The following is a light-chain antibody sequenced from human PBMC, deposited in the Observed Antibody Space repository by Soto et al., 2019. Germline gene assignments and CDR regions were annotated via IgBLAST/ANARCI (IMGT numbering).Light chain of an antibody. Sequence: DIQMTQSPSSLSASVGDRVTISCRASQGVSNYLIWYQQRQGRAPKLLIYAASNLVSGVPSRFSGSGSGTNFTLTISSLPPEDFATYYCPQSYRTPHTFGQGTKLETK. CDR3: PQSYRTPHT. CDR2: AAS. CDR1: QGVSNY. V-gene: IGKV1-39*01. J-gene: IGKJ2*01.